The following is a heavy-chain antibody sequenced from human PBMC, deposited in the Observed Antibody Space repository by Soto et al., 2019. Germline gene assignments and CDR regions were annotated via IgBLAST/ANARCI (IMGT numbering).Heavy chain of an antibody. D-gene: IGHD2-15*01. CDR3: ASEDCRNTNCLKGFDY. CDR1: GYTFTDYY. Sequence: ASVKVSCKTSGYTFTDYYMHWVRQAPGQGFEWVGGINPKSGGPKYVPKFQGRVTVTRDTSTSTAYMELNRLTSDDTAVYYCASEDCRNTNCLKGFDYWGQRTLVTVSS. CDR2: INPKSGGP. J-gene: IGHJ4*02. V-gene: IGHV1-2*02.